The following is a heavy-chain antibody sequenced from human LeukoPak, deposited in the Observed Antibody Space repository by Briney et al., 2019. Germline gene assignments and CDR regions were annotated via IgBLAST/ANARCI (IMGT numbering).Heavy chain of an antibody. D-gene: IGHD2-2*01. Sequence: GGSLRLSCAASGFTFSSYAMSWVRQAPGKGLEWVSAISGGGGSTYYADSVKGRFTISRDNSKNTLYLQMNSLRAEDTAVYYCAKAFRGPQLPSFDYWGQGTLVTVSS. V-gene: IGHV3-23*01. CDR2: ISGGGGST. J-gene: IGHJ4*02. CDR3: AKAFRGPQLPSFDY. CDR1: GFTFSSYA.